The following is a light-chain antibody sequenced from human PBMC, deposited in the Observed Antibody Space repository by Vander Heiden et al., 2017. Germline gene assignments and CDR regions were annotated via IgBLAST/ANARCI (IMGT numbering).Light chain of an antibody. J-gene: IGLJ1*01. V-gene: IGLV5-45*03. CDR3: MIWHSSAYV. CDR2: YKSDSDK. Sequence: AVLTQPSSLSPSPGASASLAFPLRSRINVDAYRIYWYQQKPGSPPQYVRSYKSDSDKQQGSGVPSRFSGSKDDSANAGILLISGLQCEDEADYYCMIWHSSAYVFGTGTKVTVL. CDR1: SRINVDAYR.